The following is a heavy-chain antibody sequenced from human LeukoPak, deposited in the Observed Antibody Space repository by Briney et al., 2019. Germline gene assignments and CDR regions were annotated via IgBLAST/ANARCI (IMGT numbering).Heavy chain of an antibody. D-gene: IGHD3-9*01. V-gene: IGHV3-64*01. Sequence: GRSLRLSCAAAGFTFSSYAMHWVRQAPGKGLEYVSAISSKGVSTYYANSVKGRFTISRDNSKNALYLQMGSLRAEDMAVYYCARGIGDILAGFFDYWGQGTLVTVSS. CDR3: ARGIGDILAGFFDY. J-gene: IGHJ4*02. CDR1: GFTFSSYA. CDR2: ISSKGVST.